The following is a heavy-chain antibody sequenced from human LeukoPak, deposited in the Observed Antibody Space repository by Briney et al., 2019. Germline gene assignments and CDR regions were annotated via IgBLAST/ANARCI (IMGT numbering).Heavy chain of an antibody. CDR3: ANSGWSPKA. CDR2: IRYHASNK. Sequence: GGSLRLSCAASGFTFSSYGMHWVRQAPGKGVEGVAFIRYHASNKYYPDSVKRRFTISRDNSKNTLYLQMNSLRAEDTAVYYCANSGWSPKAWGQGTLVTVSS. V-gene: IGHV3-30*02. CDR1: GFTFSSYG. D-gene: IGHD6-19*01. J-gene: IGHJ5*02.